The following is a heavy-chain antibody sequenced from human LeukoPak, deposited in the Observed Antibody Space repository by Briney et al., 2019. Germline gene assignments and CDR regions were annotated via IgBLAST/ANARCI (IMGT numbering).Heavy chain of an antibody. CDR1: GFTFSSYG. V-gene: IGHV3-30*03. J-gene: IGHJ3*02. Sequence: GRSLRLSCAASGFTFSSYGMHWVRQAPGKGLEWVAVISYDGSNKYYADSVKGRFTISRDNSKNTLYLQMNSLRAEDTAVYYCARSQVPTDAFDIWGQGTMVTVSS. D-gene: IGHD3-10*01. CDR2: ISYDGSNK. CDR3: ARSQVPTDAFDI.